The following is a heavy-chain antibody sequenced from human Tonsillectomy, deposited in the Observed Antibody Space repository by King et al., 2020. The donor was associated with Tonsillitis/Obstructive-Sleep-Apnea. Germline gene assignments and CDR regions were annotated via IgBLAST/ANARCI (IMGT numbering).Heavy chain of an antibody. CDR3: ARSRLAVTHTGVSFRY. CDR1: GFTFSNYW. Sequence: QLVQSGGGLVQRGGSLRLSCAASGFTFSNYWMSWVRQAPGQGLEWVADIKQDGSEKYFVDSVKGRFTIPRDNAKNSLYLQMNSLRAEDTAVYYCARSRLAVTHTGVSFRYWGQGTLVTVSS. J-gene: IGHJ4*02. V-gene: IGHV3-7*04. D-gene: IGHD6-19*01. CDR2: IKQDGSEK.